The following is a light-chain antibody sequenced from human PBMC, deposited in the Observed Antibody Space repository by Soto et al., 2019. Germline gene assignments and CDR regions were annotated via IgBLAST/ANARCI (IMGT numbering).Light chain of an antibody. V-gene: IGKV3-15*01. J-gene: IGKJ1*01. CDR3: QQYNNWPWT. CDR1: RSVSSN. Sequence: EIVMTQSPATLSVSPGERATLSCRASRSVSSNLAWYQQIPGQAPRLLIYDASTRATGVPARFSGVGSGTEFTLTISSLQSEHFAIYYCQQYNNWPWTFGQGTKVDI. CDR2: DAS.